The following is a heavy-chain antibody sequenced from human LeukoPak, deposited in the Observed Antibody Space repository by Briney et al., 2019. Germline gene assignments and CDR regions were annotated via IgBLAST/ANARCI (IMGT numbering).Heavy chain of an antibody. D-gene: IGHD2-21*02. CDR2: IKSQTDGGTT. CDR1: GFTFSNAG. Sequence: GGSLRLSCAASGFTFSNAGMSWVRQAPGKGLEWVGHIKSQTDGGTTDYSAPVKGRFTISRDDSKNTLYLQINSLKTEDTSVYYCTTDNEGFLLLDYWGQGTMVTVSS. V-gene: IGHV3-15*01. J-gene: IGHJ4*02. CDR3: TTDNEGFLLLDY.